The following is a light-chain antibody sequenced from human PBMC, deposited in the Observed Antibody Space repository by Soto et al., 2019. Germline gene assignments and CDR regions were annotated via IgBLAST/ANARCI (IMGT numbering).Light chain of an antibody. CDR2: GAS. CDR3: QQYRSWPRT. V-gene: IGKV3-15*01. J-gene: IGKJ1*01. CDR1: QSVASN. Sequence: EVVLTQSPGTLSLSPGERVTLSCRASQSVASNLAWYQQKPGQAPRLLIYGASTRATDMPGRFSGRGAGAEFTLTISSLQSEDFAVYYCQQYRSWPRTFGQGTKVDIK.